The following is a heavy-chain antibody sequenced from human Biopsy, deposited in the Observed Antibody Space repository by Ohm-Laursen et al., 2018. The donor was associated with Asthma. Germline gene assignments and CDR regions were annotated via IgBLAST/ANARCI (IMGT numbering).Heavy chain of an antibody. CDR1: GGTFNTYV. V-gene: IGHV1-69*01. Sequence: SSVKVSCKSLGGTFNTYVIGWVRQAPGQGLEWMGGINSVFGTTTYPQKFQDRVTITADDSMSTVYMELSSLRSEDTAVYYCARKAGSCISRTCYSLDFWGQGTLVTVSP. CDR2: INSVFGTT. CDR3: ARKAGSCISRTCYSLDF. J-gene: IGHJ4*02. D-gene: IGHD2-2*01.